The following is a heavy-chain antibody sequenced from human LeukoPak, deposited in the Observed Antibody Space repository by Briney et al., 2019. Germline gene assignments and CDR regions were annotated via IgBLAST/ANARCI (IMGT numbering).Heavy chain of an antibody. CDR3: ARAPPWINDC. D-gene: IGHD2-2*03. Sequence: SQTLSLTCTVSGGSINSGDYYWSWIRQPPGKGLEWIGYIYYSGSTYYNPSLKSRVTISVDTSKNQFSLKLTSVTAADTAVYYCARAPPWINDCWGQGTLVTVSS. J-gene: IGHJ4*02. CDR2: IYYSGST. V-gene: IGHV4-30-4*08. CDR1: GGSINSGDYY.